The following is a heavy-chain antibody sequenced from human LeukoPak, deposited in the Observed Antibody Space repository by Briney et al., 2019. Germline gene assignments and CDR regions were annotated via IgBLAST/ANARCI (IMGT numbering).Heavy chain of an antibody. CDR1: GFTVSSNY. J-gene: IGHJ4*02. D-gene: IGHD6-13*01. Sequence: PGGSLRLSCVVSGFTVSSNYMSWVRQAPGKGLEWVSSISSSSSYIYYADSVKGRFTISRDNAKNSLYLQMNSLRAEDTAVYYCARVIAAAAIDYWGQGTLVTVSS. CDR3: ARVIAAAAIDY. V-gene: IGHV3-21*01. CDR2: ISSSSSYI.